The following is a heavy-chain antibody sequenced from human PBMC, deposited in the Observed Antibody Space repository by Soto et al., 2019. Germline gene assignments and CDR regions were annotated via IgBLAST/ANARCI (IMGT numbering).Heavy chain of an antibody. V-gene: IGHV4-59*01. J-gene: IGHJ6*02. CDR1: GGSISSYY. CDR2: IYYSGST. Sequence: SETLSLTCTVSGGSISSYYWSWIRQPPGKGLEWIGYIYYSGSTNYNPSLKSRVTISVDTSKNQFSLKLSSVTAADTAVYYCARGGILTGYRIYYYYYGMDVWGQGTTVTVSS. CDR3: ARGGILTGYRIYYYYYGMDV. D-gene: IGHD3-9*01.